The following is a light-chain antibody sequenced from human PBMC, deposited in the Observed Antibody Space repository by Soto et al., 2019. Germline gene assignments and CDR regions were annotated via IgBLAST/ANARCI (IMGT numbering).Light chain of an antibody. Sequence: EIVMTQSPATLSVSPGERVTLSCRASESLSTYLAWYQQNPGQAPRLLIYGASTKATGIPPRFSGSGSATDFTLTISSLQSEDFAVYYCQSYNDWPFTFGQGTKLEIK. CDR2: GAS. CDR3: QSYNDWPFT. J-gene: IGKJ2*01. V-gene: IGKV3-15*01. CDR1: ESLSTY.